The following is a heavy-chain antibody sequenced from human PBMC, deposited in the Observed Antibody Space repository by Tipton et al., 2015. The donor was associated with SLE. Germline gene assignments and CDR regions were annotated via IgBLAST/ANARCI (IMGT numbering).Heavy chain of an antibody. CDR3: ARGGSSDWYWRYWFVP. V-gene: IGHV4-34*01. Sequence: TLSLTCAVYGGSFSGYYWSWIRQPPGKGLEWIGEINHSGSTNYNPSLKSRVTISVDTSKNQFSLKLSSVTAADTAVYYCARGGSSDWYWRYWFVPWGQGTLVTVSS. J-gene: IGHJ5*02. D-gene: IGHD6-19*01. CDR2: INHSGST. CDR1: GGSFSGYY.